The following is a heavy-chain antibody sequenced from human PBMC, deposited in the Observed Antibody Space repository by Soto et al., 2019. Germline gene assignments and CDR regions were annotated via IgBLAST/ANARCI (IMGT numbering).Heavy chain of an antibody. V-gene: IGHV3-30-3*01. D-gene: IGHD3-10*01. CDR3: ARDFQLVSHY. J-gene: IGHJ4*02. CDR2: ISYDGSNK. CDR1: GFTFSSYA. Sequence: QVQLVESGGGVVQPGRSLRLSCAASGFTFSSYAMHWVRQAPGKGLEWVAVISYDGSNKYYADSVKGRFIISRDNSKNTLYLQMNSLRAEDTAVYYCARDFQLVSHYWGQGTLVTVSS.